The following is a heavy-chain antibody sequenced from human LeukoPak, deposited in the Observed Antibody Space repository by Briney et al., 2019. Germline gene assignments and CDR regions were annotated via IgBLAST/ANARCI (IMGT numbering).Heavy chain of an antibody. CDR2: ISSNGKYI. D-gene: IGHD1-26*01. J-gene: IGHJ4*01. CDR3: ANSRPQWELVDY. Sequence: PGGSLRLSCAASGFSFSTYSMNWVRQAPGKGLEWVSSISSNGKYINYADSVKGRFTISRDNSKNTLYLQMNSLRAEDTAVYYCANSRPQWELVDYWGHGPLVTVSS. CDR1: GFSFSTYS. V-gene: IGHV3-21*01.